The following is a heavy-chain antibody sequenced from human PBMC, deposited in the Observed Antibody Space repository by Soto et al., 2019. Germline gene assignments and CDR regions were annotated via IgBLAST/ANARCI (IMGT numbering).Heavy chain of an antibody. Sequence: VQLVESGGGLIQPGGSLRLSCAGSGFSVRDSYMSWVRQAPGKGLEWVSIVYSGGSTFYADSVKGRFTISRDNSKNTVYLQMNSLRDEDTAVYYCARASIAVAGPDYWGQGTLVTVSS. J-gene: IGHJ4*02. CDR2: VYSGGST. V-gene: IGHV3-53*01. D-gene: IGHD6-19*01. CDR1: GFSVRDSY. CDR3: ARASIAVAGPDY.